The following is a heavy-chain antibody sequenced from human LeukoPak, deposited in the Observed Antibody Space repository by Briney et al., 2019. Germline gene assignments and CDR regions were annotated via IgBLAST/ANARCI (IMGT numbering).Heavy chain of an antibody. CDR3: ANTNDPFDY. J-gene: IGHJ4*02. CDR1: GFTFSSYG. CDR2: ISYDGSNK. Sequence: QSGGSLRLSCAASGFTFSSYGMHWVRQAPGKGLEWVAVISYDGSNKYYADSVKGRFTISRDNSKNTLYLQMNSLRAEDTAVYYCANTNDPFDYWGQGTLVTVSS. V-gene: IGHV3-30*18.